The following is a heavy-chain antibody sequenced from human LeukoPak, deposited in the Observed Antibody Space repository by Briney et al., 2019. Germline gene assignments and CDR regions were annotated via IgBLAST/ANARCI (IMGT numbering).Heavy chain of an antibody. D-gene: IGHD3-10*01. CDR1: GFTFSSYE. Sequence: GGSLRLSCAASGFTFSSYEMNWVRQAPGKGLEWVSTISNSDGNTYYADSVKGRFTISRDNSKNTLYLQMNSLTAEDTAVYYCARAFNYYYGFLDPWGQGTLVTVSS. J-gene: IGHJ5*02. V-gene: IGHV3-23*01. CDR2: ISNSDGNT. CDR3: ARAFNYYYGFLDP.